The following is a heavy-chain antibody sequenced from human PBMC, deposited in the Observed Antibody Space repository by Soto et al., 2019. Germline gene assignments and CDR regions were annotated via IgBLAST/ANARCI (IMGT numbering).Heavy chain of an antibody. V-gene: IGHV3-30*03. CDR1: GFTFNSHG. D-gene: IGHD2-2*01. J-gene: IGHJ6*02. Sequence: GGSLRLSCGASGFTFNSHGMHWVRQAPGKGREWVAVISYEGSNNFYAESVKGRFTISRDNSKNTLYLQMNSLRREDTAVYYCARGAEYQLLSRDYFYGMDVWGQGTTVTVSS. CDR3: ARGAEYQLLSRDYFYGMDV. CDR2: ISYEGSNN.